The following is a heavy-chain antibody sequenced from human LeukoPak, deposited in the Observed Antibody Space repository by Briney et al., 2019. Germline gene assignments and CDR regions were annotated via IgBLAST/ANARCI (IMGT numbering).Heavy chain of an antibody. V-gene: IGHV4-39*07. J-gene: IGHJ6*02. D-gene: IGHD6-19*01. Sequence: SETLSLTCTVSGGSISSSSYYWGWIRQPPGKGLEWIGEINHSGSTNYNPSLKSRVTISVDTSKNQFSLKLSSVTAADTAVYYCARDSFSSGWRTPQYYYYGMDVWGQGITVTVSS. CDR3: ARDSFSSGWRTPQYYYYGMDV. CDR2: INHSGST. CDR1: GGSISSSSYY.